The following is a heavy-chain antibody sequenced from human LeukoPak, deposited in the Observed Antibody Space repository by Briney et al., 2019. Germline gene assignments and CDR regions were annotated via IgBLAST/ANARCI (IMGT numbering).Heavy chain of an antibody. CDR2: IKQDGSEK. D-gene: IGHD3-9*01. CDR3: ARGRLYYDILTGYGTFDY. Sequence: GGSLRLSCAASGFTFSSYWMSWVRQAPGKGLEWVANIKQDGSEKYHVDSVKGRFTISRDNAKNSLYLQMNSLRAEDTAVYYCARGRLYYDILTGYGTFDYWGQGTLVTVSS. V-gene: IGHV3-7*03. CDR1: GFTFSSYW. J-gene: IGHJ4*02.